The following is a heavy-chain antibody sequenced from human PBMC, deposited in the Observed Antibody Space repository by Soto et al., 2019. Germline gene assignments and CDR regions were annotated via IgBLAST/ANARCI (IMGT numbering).Heavy chain of an antibody. Sequence: QVQLVESGGGVVQPGRSLRLSCAASGFTFSSYGMHWVRQAPGKGLEWVAVIWYDGSNKYYADSAKGRFTISRDNSKNTLYLQRNSLRDKDTAVYYCARDGADVVATRGGQDDAFDIWGEGTMVTVSS. D-gene: IGHD5-12*01. CDR3: ARDGADVVATRGGQDDAFDI. CDR2: IWYDGSNK. J-gene: IGHJ3*02. V-gene: IGHV3-33*01. CDR1: GFTFSSYG.